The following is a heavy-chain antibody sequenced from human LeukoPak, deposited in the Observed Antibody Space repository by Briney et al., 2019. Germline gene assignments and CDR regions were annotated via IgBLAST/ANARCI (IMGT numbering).Heavy chain of an antibody. CDR1: GYSFTSYW. CDR2: IYPGDSDT. D-gene: IGHD3-22*01. Sequence: GESLKISCKGSGYSFTSYWIGWVRQMPGKGLEWMGIIYPGDSDTRYSPSFQGQVTISADKSISTAYLQWSSLKASDTAMYYCARFNYYDSSGYYYDYYGMDVWGQGTTVTVSS. V-gene: IGHV5-51*01. J-gene: IGHJ6*02. CDR3: ARFNYYDSSGYYYDYYGMDV.